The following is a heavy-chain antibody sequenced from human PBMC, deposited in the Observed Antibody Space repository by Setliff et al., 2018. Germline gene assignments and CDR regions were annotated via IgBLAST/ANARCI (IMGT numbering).Heavy chain of an antibody. D-gene: IGHD3-9*01. J-gene: IGHJ4*02. Sequence: GASVKVSCKTSGYMFTTYGISWVRQDPGQGLEWMGWIRVYDGYTDYAQKFQGRVTMTKDTSTSTAYMELRSLRSDDTAVYYCARHGDASFYYDILTGHSPPYYFDYWGQGTLVTVSS. CDR2: IRVYDGYT. CDR3: ARHGDASFYYDILTGHSPPYYFDY. CDR1: GYMFTTYG. V-gene: IGHV1-18*01.